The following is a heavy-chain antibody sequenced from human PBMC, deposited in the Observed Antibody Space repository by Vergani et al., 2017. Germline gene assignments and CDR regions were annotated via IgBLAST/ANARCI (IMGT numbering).Heavy chain of an antibody. J-gene: IGHJ4*02. V-gene: IGHV3-9*01. CDR1: GFTFDDYA. CDR3: AKDRATPPDDFWGGYGGYFDY. CDR2: ISWNSGSI. Sequence: VQLVESGGGLVQPGRSLRLSCAASGFTFDDYAMHWVRQAPGKGLEWVSGISWNSGSIGYADSVKGRFTISRENAKHSLYMQMNSLKAEDTAWYYCAKDRATPPDDFWGGYGGYFDYWGQGTLVTVSA. D-gene: IGHD3-3*01.